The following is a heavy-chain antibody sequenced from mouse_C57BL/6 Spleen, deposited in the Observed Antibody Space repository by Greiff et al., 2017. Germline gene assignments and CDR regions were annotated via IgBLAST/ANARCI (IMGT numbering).Heavy chain of an antibody. Sequence: EVKLMESGGGLVQPGGSLSLSCAASGFTFTDYYMSWVRQPPGKALEWLGFIRNKANGYTTEYSASVKGRFTISRDNSQSILYLQMNALRAEDSATYYCARSPLPYYGYEGDYYAMDYWGQGTSVTVSS. CDR3: ARSPLPYYGYEGDYYAMDY. CDR2: IRNKANGYTT. CDR1: GFTFTDYY. J-gene: IGHJ4*01. V-gene: IGHV7-3*01. D-gene: IGHD2-9*01.